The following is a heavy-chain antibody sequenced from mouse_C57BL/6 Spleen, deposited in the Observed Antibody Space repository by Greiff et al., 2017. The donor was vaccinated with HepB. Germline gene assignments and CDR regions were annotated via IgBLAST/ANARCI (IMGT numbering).Heavy chain of an antibody. Sequence: EVQRVESGGGLVKPGGSLKLSCAASGFTFSSYAMSWVRQTPEKRLEWVATISDGGSYTYYPDNVKGRFTISRDNAKNNLYLQMSHLKSEDTAMYYCAREGGSERFAYWGQGTLVTVSA. V-gene: IGHV5-4*01. J-gene: IGHJ3*01. CDR1: GFTFSSYA. CDR3: AREGGSERFAY. CDR2: ISDGGSYT.